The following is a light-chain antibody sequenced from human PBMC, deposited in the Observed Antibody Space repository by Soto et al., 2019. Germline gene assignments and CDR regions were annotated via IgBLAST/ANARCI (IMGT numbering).Light chain of an antibody. CDR3: CSYAGSSFYV. J-gene: IGLJ1*01. Sequence: QSVLTQPASVSGSPGQSITISCTGTSSDVGSYNLVSWYQQHQGKAPKLMIYEVSKRPSGVSNRFSGSKSGNTASLTISGLQAEDEADYYCCSYAGSSFYVFGTGTKLTVL. CDR1: SSDVGSYNL. CDR2: EVS. V-gene: IGLV2-23*02.